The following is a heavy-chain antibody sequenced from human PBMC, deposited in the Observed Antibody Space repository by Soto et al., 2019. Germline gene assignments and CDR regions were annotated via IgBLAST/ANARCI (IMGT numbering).Heavy chain of an antibody. CDR1: GGSISSYY. J-gene: IGHJ6*02. CDR2: IYYSGST. CDR3: ARDGVIAAAGTDYYYGMDV. Sequence: SETLSLTCTVSGGSISSYYWSWTRQPPGKGLEWIGYIYYSGSTNYNPSLKSRVTISVDTSKNQFSLKLSSVTAADTAVYYCARDGVIAAAGTDYYYGMDVWGQGTTVTVSS. D-gene: IGHD6-13*01. V-gene: IGHV4-59*01.